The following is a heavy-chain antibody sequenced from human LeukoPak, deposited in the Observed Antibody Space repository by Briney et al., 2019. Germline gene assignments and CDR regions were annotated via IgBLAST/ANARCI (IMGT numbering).Heavy chain of an antibody. CDR1: GFTFSSYA. CDR2: ISDSGTVT. CDR3: AKTGQFDD. Sequence: GGSLRLSCAAAGFTFSSYAMSWVRQAPGKGLEWVSSISDSGTVTWYADSVKGRFSISRDNSKNTQYLQMNSLRVEDTAIYYCAKTGQFDDWGQGSLVTVSS. V-gene: IGHV3-23*01. J-gene: IGHJ4*02.